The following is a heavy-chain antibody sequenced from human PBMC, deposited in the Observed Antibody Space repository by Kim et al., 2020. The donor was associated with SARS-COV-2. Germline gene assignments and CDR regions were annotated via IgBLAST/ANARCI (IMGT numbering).Heavy chain of an antibody. Sequence: GGSLRLSCAASGFTFSNAWMSWVRQAPGKGLEWVGRIKSKTDGGTTDYAAPVKGRFTISRDDSKNTLYLQMNSLKTEDTAVYYCTTGYDSSGSYYYYGMDVWGQGTTVTVSS. V-gene: IGHV3-15*01. J-gene: IGHJ6*02. D-gene: IGHD3-22*01. CDR1: GFTFSNAW. CDR2: IKSKTDGGTT. CDR3: TTGYDSSGSYYYYGMDV.